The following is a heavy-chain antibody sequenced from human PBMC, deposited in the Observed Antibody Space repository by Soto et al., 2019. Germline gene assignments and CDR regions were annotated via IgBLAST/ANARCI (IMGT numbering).Heavy chain of an antibody. CDR2: INPNGGVT. CDR1: GDSFNDYY. D-gene: IGHD1-26*01. J-gene: IGHJ6*03. V-gene: IGHV1-2*04. Sequence: QVQLVQSGAEVRKPGASVTVSCRSSGDSFNDYYIHWVRQAPGQGFEWMGWINPNGGVTKYAQKFQGWVSMTRDTSVGTVYMPLSRLRSDGTAVYYCARGSGGATATLDYYYFYMDVWGTGTAVRVSS. CDR3: ARGSGGATATLDYYYFYMDV.